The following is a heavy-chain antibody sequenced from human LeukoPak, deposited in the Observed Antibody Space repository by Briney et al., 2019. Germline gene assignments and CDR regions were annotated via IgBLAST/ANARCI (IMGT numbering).Heavy chain of an antibody. Sequence: GGSLRLSCVASGFTFGKYWMSWVRQAPGKGLEWVANIKLDGSEKNYVDSVKGRFTISRDNTKNSLYLQMNSLRAEDTAVYYCAKDFLRIAADYFDYWGQGTLVTVSS. CDR2: IKLDGSEK. J-gene: IGHJ4*02. CDR3: AKDFLRIAADYFDY. V-gene: IGHV3-7*03. CDR1: GFTFGKYW. D-gene: IGHD6-13*01.